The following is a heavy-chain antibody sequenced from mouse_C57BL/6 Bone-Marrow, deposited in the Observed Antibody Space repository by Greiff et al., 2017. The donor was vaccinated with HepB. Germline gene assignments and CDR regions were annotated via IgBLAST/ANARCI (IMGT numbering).Heavy chain of an antibody. CDR2: IYPRSGNT. CDR3: ATYYGSCHWYFDV. CDR1: GYTFTSYG. J-gene: IGHJ1*03. V-gene: IGHV1-81*01. D-gene: IGHD1-1*01. Sequence: QVHVKQSGAELARPGASVKLSCKASGYTFTSYGISWVKQRTGQGLEWIGEIYPRSGNTYYNEKFKGKATLTADKSSSTAYMELRSLTSEDSAVYFCATYYGSCHWYFDVWGTGTTVTVSS.